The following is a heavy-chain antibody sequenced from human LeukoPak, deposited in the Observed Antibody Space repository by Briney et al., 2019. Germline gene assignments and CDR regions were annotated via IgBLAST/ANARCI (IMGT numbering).Heavy chain of an antibody. CDR2: FDPEDGET. CDR3: ATAPGLERRGWFDP. D-gene: IGHD1-1*01. Sequence: GGSLRLSCAASGFTFSSYSMNWVRQAPGKGLEWMGGFDPEDGETIYAQKFQGRVTMTEDTSTDTAYMELSSLRSEDTAVYYCATAPGLERRGWFDPWGQGTLVTVSS. CDR1: GFTFSSYS. V-gene: IGHV1-24*01. J-gene: IGHJ5*02.